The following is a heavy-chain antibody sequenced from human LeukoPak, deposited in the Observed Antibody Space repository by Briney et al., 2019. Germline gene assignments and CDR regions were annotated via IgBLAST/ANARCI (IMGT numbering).Heavy chain of an antibody. CDR3: ARGGWSIDF. J-gene: IGHJ2*01. Sequence: PSETLSLTCSVSGGSVSSGSYYWGWIRQPPGKGPELIGYVHSSGDTGYNPSLKSRVTISVDTSKSQFSLGLRSVTTADTAVYYCARGGWSIDFWGRGTLVTVSS. D-gene: IGHD2-15*01. V-gene: IGHV4-61*01. CDR2: VHSSGDT. CDR1: GGSVSSGSYY.